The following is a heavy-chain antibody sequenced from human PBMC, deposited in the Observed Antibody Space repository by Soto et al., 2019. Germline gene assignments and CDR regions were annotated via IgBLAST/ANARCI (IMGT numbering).Heavy chain of an antibody. CDR1: RFTVSNNY. D-gene: IGHD3-10*01. V-gene: IGHV3-53*01. CDR2: IYSGGYT. CDR3: APGRGGGGY. Sequence: EVQLVESGGGLIQPGGSLRLSCAVSRFTVSNNYMSWVRQAPGKGLEGVSVIYSGGYTAYGDSVKGRFTISRDNSKNTIYLQMNSRGAGAPAVFSWAPGRGGGGYWGQGTLVTVSS. J-gene: IGHJ4*02.